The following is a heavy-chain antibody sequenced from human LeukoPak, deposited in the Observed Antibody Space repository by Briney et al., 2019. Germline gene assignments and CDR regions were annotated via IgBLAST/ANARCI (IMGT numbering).Heavy chain of an antibody. CDR2: MNPSSGNT. J-gene: IGHJ6*03. V-gene: IGHV1-8*03. CDR1: GYSFGAHD. Sequence: ASVWVSCKASGYSFGAHDINWVRQAPGQGLEWMGWMNPSSGNTGYAQKFQGRVTFTRDTSITTAYMEVGSLRSEDTAVYYCARGPRITLVRGGQWYYYMDVWGKGTTVTISS. CDR3: ARGPRITLVRGGQWYYYMDV. D-gene: IGHD3-10*01.